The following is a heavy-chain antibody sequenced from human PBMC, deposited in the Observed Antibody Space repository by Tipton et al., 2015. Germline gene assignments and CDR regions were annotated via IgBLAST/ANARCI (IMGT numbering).Heavy chain of an antibody. V-gene: IGHV3-48*04. CDR3: ARDRRGHYFDY. Sequence: SLRLSCAASGFTFSSYNMNWVRQAPGKGLEWVSYISSGSSTKYYADSVKGRFTISRDNAKNSLYLQMNSLRVEDTAVYYCARDRRGHYFDYWGQGTLVTVSS. J-gene: IGHJ4*02. CDR2: ISSGSSTK. D-gene: IGHD3-16*01. CDR1: GFTFSSYN.